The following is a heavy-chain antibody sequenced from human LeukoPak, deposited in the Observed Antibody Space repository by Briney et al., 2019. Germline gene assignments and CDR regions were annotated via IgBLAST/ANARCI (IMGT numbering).Heavy chain of an antibody. J-gene: IGHJ4*02. V-gene: IGHV3-64D*06. CDR2: ISSNGDNT. CDR3: VRGTGY. Sequence: SGGSLRLSCSVSGFTFSTYVMHWVSQAAGKGMEYVSAISSNGDNTYYADSVKGRFTISRDNSKNTLYLQMSSLRADDTAVYYCVRGTGYWGQGTLVTVSS. CDR1: GFTFSTYV.